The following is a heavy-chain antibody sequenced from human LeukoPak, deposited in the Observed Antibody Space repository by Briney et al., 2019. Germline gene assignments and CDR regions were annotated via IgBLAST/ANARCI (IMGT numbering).Heavy chain of an antibody. CDR2: ISWNSGSI. CDR3: AEDDSAAVTLPLGY. D-gene: IGHD4-17*01. V-gene: IGHV3-9*01. CDR1: GFTFDDYA. Sequence: RRSLTLSCAASGFTFDDYAMHWVRQAPGKGLKWVSGISWNSGSIGYADSVKGRFTISRDNAQNSLYLQMNSLRAANTALYYCAEDDSAAVTLPLGYWGQGTLVTVSS. J-gene: IGHJ4*02.